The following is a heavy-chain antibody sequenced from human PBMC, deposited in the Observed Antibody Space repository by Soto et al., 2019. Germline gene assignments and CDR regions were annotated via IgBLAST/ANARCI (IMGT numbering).Heavy chain of an antibody. Sequence: PSETLSLTCAVSGGSISSGGYSWSWIRQPPGKGLEWIGYIYHSGSTYYNPSLKSRVTISVDRSKNQFSLKLSSVTAADTAVYYCARESDTAMVLDYWGQGTLVTVSS. CDR1: GGSISSGGYS. V-gene: IGHV4-30-2*01. CDR2: IYHSGST. J-gene: IGHJ4*02. CDR3: ARESDTAMVLDY. D-gene: IGHD5-18*01.